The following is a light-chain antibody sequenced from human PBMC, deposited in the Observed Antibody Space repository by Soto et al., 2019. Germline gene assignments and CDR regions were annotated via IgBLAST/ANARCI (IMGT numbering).Light chain of an antibody. CDR3: SSYSTTSSPHVL. CDR1: RSDVGSYNY. CDR2: EVT. J-gene: IGLJ2*01. V-gene: IGLV2-14*01. Sequence: QSALTQPAYVSGSPGQSITISCTGTRSDVGSYNYVSWYQQHPGKATKLLIYEVTYRPSGVSTRFSASKSGSTASLTISGIQAEDEADYYCSSYSTTSSPHVLFGGGTKVTVL.